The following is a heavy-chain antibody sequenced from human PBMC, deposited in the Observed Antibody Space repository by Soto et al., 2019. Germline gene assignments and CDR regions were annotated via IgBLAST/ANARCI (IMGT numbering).Heavy chain of an antibody. CDR3: SLRPVTRFDY. V-gene: IGHV3-30-3*01. Sequence: GGSLRLSCAASGFTFSTHAMHWVRQAPGKGLECVAIVSFDGSNKYYADSVKGRFTISRDNSKNTLYLQMNSLRAEDTAVYYCSLRPVTRFDYWGQGTLVTVSS. CDR2: VSFDGSNK. J-gene: IGHJ4*02. D-gene: IGHD4-17*01. CDR1: GFTFSTHA.